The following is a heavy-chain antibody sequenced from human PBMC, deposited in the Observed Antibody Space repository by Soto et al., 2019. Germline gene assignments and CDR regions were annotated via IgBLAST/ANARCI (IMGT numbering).Heavy chain of an antibody. CDR1: GGSISDDSYY. J-gene: IGHJ5*02. D-gene: IGHD2-2*01. Sequence: QLQLQESGPGLVKPSETLSLTCTVSGGSISDDSYYWGWIRQPPGMGLEWLGSISYSGTASYNPYLKSRVTMAVETSKKQLSLSLSSVIAADTAVYYCARLHCSSPNCVPLDPWGQGTLVIVSS. CDR2: ISYSGTA. CDR3: ARLHCSSPNCVPLDP. V-gene: IGHV4-39*01.